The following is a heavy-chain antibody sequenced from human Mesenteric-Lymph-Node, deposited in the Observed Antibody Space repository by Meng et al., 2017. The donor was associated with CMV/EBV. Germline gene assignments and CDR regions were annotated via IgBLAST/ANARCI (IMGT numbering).Heavy chain of an antibody. D-gene: IGHD3-3*01. CDR2: ASHDGTNK. Sequence: GESLKISCAASGFTFNSYAIHWVRQAPGKGLEWVSVASHDGTNKYYADSVRGRFTISRDNSKNTLYLQMSGLRSDDTAVYYCASSYYDFWSGENYYYGMDVWGQGTTVTVSS. CDR3: ASSYYDFWSGENYYYGMDV. CDR1: GFTFNSYA. V-gene: IGHV3-30-3*01. J-gene: IGHJ6*02.